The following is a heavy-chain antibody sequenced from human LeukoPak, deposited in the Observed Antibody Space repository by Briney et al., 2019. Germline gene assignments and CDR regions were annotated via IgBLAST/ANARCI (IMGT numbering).Heavy chain of an antibody. D-gene: IGHD3-10*01. V-gene: IGHV1-18*01. CDR3: AREHGSGSYYNPVGFDY. Sequence: ASVKVSCKASGYTFSSYGISWVRQAPGQGLEWMGWISAYNGNINCIQKFQGRVTMTTDTSTSTAHMELRSLRSDDTAVYYCAREHGSGSYYNPVGFDYWGQGTLVTVSS. CDR2: ISAYNGNI. J-gene: IGHJ4*02. CDR1: GYTFSSYG.